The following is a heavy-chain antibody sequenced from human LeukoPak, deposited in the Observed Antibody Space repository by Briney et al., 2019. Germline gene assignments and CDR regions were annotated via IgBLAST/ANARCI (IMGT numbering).Heavy chain of an antibody. D-gene: IGHD3-9*01. J-gene: IGHJ4*02. V-gene: IGHV3-53*01. CDR3: VSHSDTLTSYSFDY. CDR1: GFIVSSSY. CDR2: IHSGGNT. Sequence: PGGSLRLSCAASGFIVSSSYMSWVRQAPGKGLEWVSIIHSGGNTYYADSVEGRFTISRDNSKNTMSLQMSSLRAEDAAVYYCVSHSDTLTSYSFDYWGQGTLVTVSS.